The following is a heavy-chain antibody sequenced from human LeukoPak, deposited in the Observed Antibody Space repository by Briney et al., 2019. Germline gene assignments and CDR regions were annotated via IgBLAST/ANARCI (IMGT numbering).Heavy chain of an antibody. CDR3: ARAPVDIVDYGMDV. D-gene: IGHD5-12*01. V-gene: IGHV3-30*04. Sequence: PGRSLRLSCAASGFTFSSYAMHWAHQAPGKGLEWVAVISYDGSNKYYADSVKGRFTISRDNSKNTLYLQMNSLRAEDTAVYYCARAPVDIVDYGMDVWGQGTTVTVSS. CDR1: GFTFSSYA. CDR2: ISYDGSNK. J-gene: IGHJ6*02.